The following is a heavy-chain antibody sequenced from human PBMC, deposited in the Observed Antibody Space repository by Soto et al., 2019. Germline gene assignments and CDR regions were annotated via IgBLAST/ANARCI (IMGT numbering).Heavy chain of an antibody. CDR2: ISGSGGST. D-gene: IGHD3-3*01. CDR3: ANMEYYYYYGMDV. CDR1: GFTFSDYY. J-gene: IGHJ6*02. V-gene: IGHV3-23*04. Sequence: VQLVESGGGLVKPGGSLRLSCAASGFTFSDYYMTWIRQAPGKGLEWVSAISGSGGSTYYADSVKGRFTISRDNSKNTLYLQMNSLRAEDTAVYYCANMEYYYYYGMDVWGQGTTVTVSS.